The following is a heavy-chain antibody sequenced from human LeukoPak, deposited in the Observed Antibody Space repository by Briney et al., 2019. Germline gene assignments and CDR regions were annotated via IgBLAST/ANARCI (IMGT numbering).Heavy chain of an antibody. J-gene: IGHJ5*02. Sequence: SQTVSLTCTVSGGSISRGGYYWSWIRQHPGKGLEWIGYIYYSGSTYYNPSLKSRVTISVHTSKNQFSLKLSSVTAADTAVYYCARGAGGCFDPWGQGTLVTVSS. CDR2: IYYSGST. CDR3: ARGAGGCFDP. D-gene: IGHD3-16*01. CDR1: GGSISRGGYY. V-gene: IGHV4-31*03.